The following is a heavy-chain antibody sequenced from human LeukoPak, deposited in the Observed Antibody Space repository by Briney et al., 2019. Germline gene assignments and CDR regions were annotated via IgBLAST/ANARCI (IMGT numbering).Heavy chain of an antibody. Sequence: SETLSLTCVVSGGSLSTHHWSWIRQSPGRGLEWIGYISDSGSTNYNPSLKSRVTISVDTSKNQFSLKLSSVTAADTAVYYCARAGSLYFDYWGQGTLVTVSS. CDR2: ISDSGST. CDR1: GGSLSTHH. D-gene: IGHD3-10*01. V-gene: IGHV4-59*11. J-gene: IGHJ4*02. CDR3: ARAGSLYFDY.